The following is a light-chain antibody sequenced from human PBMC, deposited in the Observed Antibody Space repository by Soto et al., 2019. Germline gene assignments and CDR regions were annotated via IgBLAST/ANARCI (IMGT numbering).Light chain of an antibody. CDR1: SSDVGGYNY. V-gene: IGLV2-14*01. CDR2: DVS. J-gene: IGLJ2*01. Sequence: QSVLTQPASVSGSPGQSITISCTGTSSDVGGYNYVSWYQQHPGKAPKLMIYDVSNRPSGVSNRFSGSKSGNTASLTISGLQAEDEADYYCSSYTSSSTVVFGGGTKLNRP. CDR3: SSYTSSSTVV.